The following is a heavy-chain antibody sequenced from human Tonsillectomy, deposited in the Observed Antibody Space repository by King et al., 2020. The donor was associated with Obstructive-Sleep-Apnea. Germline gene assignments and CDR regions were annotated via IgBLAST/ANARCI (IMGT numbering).Heavy chain of an antibody. J-gene: IGHJ5*02. CDR2: IYYSGST. CDR1: GGSISSGGYY. V-gene: IGHV4-31*03. CDR3: ARAPMVRGIIRWFDP. D-gene: IGHD3-10*01. Sequence: QLQESGPGLVKPSQTLSLTCTVSGGSISSGGYYWSWIRQHPGKGLEWIGNIYYSGSTNYKPSLKSRVTISVDTSKNQFSLKLSSVTAADTAVYYCARAPMVRGIIRWFDPWGQGTLVTVSS.